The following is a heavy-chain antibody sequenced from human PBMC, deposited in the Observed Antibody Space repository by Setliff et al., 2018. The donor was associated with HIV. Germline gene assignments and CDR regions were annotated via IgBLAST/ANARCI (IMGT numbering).Heavy chain of an antibody. CDR2: INPSGGST. D-gene: IGHD4-17*01. Sequence: ASVKVSCKASGYTFTSFYMHWVRQAPGQGLEGVGIINPSGGSTSYAQKFQGRVTMTRDTSTSTVYMELSSLRSEDTAIYYCARSGREANLYGLYGVHYFDYWGQGTLVTVSS. V-gene: IGHV1-46*01. CDR3: ARSGREANLYGLYGVHYFDY. CDR1: GYTFTSFY. J-gene: IGHJ4*02.